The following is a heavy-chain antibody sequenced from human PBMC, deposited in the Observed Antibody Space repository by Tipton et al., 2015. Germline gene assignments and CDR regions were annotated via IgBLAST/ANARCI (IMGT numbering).Heavy chain of an antibody. CDR3: ARGDRNIYGVYFYYYGMDV. D-gene: IGHD5-18*01. Sequence: TLSLTCTVSGASFSSSTYYWGWIRQPPGKGLEWIGTIYNSGHTYYNPSLKSRVTISVDTSKNQVSLNLSSVTAADTAVYYCARGDRNIYGVYFYYYGMDVWGQGTTVTVSS. V-gene: IGHV4-39*07. CDR2: IYNSGHT. CDR1: GASFSSSTYY. J-gene: IGHJ6*02.